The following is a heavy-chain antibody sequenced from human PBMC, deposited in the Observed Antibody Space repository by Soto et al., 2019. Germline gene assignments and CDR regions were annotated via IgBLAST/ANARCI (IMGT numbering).Heavy chain of an antibody. CDR1: GGSLSDYF. D-gene: IGHD3-3*01. V-gene: IGHV4-34*01. J-gene: IGHJ4*02. Sequence: SETLSLTCVVSGGSLSDYFWSWIRQPPGMALEWIGEINHLGSINYNPSLKSRVTISVDTSKNQFSLKLSSVTAADTAVYYCAKDRTPVLRFLEWLGPYDYWGQGTLVTVSS. CDR3: AKDRTPVLRFLEWLGPYDY. CDR2: INHLGSI.